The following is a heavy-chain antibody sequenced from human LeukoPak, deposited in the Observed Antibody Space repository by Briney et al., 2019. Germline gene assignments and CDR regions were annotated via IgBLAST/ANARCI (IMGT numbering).Heavy chain of an antibody. D-gene: IGHD4/OR15-4a*01. J-gene: IGHJ4*02. Sequence: SETLSLTCTVSGGSISSGIYYWAWIRQPPGKGLEWIGSIYYSGSTHYNPSLKSRVTMSIDTSKNQFSLRLSSVTAADTAVYYCARRPGEYGGNDFDYWGQGTLVTVSS. CDR2: IYYSGST. V-gene: IGHV4-39*01. CDR3: ARRPGEYGGNDFDY. CDR1: GGSISSGIYY.